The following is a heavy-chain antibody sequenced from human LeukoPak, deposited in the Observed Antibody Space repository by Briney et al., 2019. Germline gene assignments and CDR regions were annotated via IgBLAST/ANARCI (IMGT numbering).Heavy chain of an antibody. CDR2: IWYDGSKE. CDR1: GFTFSSNG. V-gene: IGHV3-33*01. Sequence: GGSLRLSCAASGFTFSSNGMHWVRQAPGKGLEWVALIWYDGSKEYYADSVKGRFTISRDNSKNTLYLQMNSLRAEDTAVYYCARGLSREYYYYYGMDVWGQGTTVTVSS. D-gene: IGHD3-16*01. J-gene: IGHJ6*02. CDR3: ARGLSREYYYYYGMDV.